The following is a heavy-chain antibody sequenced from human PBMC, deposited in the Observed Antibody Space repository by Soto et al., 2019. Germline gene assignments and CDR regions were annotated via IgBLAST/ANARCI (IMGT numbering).Heavy chain of an antibody. CDR2: VNGDGSST. D-gene: IGHD2-8*01. CDR3: ARVMANLPWYFDY. V-gene: IGHV3-74*01. Sequence: LRLSCAASGYTFSSYWMHWVRQAPGKGLVWVSRVNGDGSSTSYADPVKGRFTISRDNAKNTVHLQMDSLRAEDTAVYYCARVMANLPWYFDYWGQGTLVTVSS. J-gene: IGHJ4*02. CDR1: GYTFSSYW.